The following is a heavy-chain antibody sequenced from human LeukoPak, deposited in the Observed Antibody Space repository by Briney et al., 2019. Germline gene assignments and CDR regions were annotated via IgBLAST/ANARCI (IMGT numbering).Heavy chain of an antibody. CDR1: GYTFTNYA. D-gene: IGHD3-10*01. J-gene: IGHJ3*02. CDR2: ISAYNGNT. Sequence: ASVKVSCKASGYTFTNYAMNWVRQAPGQGLEWMGWISAYNGNTELAQKFQGRVTLAADASTSTAYVELRSLTSDDTAVYFCARGGSRSRRGDDAFDIWGQGTMVTVSS. V-gene: IGHV1-18*01. CDR3: ARGGSRSRRGDDAFDI.